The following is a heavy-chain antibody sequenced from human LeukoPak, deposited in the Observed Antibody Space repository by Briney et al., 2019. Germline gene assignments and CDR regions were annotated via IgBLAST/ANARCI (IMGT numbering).Heavy chain of an antibody. Sequence: GGSLRLSCAASGFTFTTYWMHWVRQAPGKGLEWVANIKQDGSEKYYVDSAKGRFTISRDNGKNSVYLQMNSLRAEDMAVYYCARDGGHGGDLDYWGQGTLVTVSS. CDR2: IKQDGSEK. J-gene: IGHJ4*02. CDR1: GFTFTTYW. D-gene: IGHD2-21*02. V-gene: IGHV3-7*01. CDR3: ARDGGHGGDLDY.